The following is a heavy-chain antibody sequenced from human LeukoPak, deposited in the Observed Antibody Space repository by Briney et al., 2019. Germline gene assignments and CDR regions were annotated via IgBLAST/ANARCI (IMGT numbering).Heavy chain of an antibody. J-gene: IGHJ5*01. CDR3: VGGHDLEFEF. Sequence: GGSLRLSCAASEFTVSSNYMSWVRQAPGKGLQWVSVIYPGSDIYYADSVKGRFTISRDSSKNTVFLHMSGLRDDDTAVYYCVGGHDLEFEFWGQGTLVIVSS. CDR1: EFTVSSNY. CDR2: IYPGSDI. D-gene: IGHD4-23*01. V-gene: IGHV3-53*01.